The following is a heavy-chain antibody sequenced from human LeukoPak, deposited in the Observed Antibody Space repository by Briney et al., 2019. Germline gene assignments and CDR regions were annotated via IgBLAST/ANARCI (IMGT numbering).Heavy chain of an antibody. V-gene: IGHV4-30-4*01. J-gene: IGHJ4*02. Sequence: SQTLSLTCTVSGGSISSGDYYWSWIRQPPGKGLEWIGYMYYSGSTDYNPSLKSRVTISVDTSKNQFSLKLSSVTAADTAVYYCARFTGTTRCFDYWGQGTLVTVSS. D-gene: IGHD4-11*01. CDR2: MYYSGST. CDR1: GGSISSGDYY. CDR3: ARFTGTTRCFDY.